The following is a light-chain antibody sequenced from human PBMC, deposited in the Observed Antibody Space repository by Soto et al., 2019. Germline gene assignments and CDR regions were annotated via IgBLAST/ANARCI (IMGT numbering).Light chain of an antibody. J-gene: IGKJ1*01. V-gene: IGKV1-5*03. CDR3: QQYNTSSA. CDR2: KAS. Sequence: DIQMTQSPSTLSASVGDRVIITCRASQSISVWLAWYQQKPGNAPKLLIHKASSLESGVPSRFSGSGSGTEFTLTLSSLQPDYFATYYCQQYNTSSAFGQGTKVEIK. CDR1: QSISVW.